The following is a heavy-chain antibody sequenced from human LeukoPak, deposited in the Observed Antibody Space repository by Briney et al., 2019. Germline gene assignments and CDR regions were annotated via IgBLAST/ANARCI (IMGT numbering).Heavy chain of an antibody. CDR1: GITFSDHN. Sequence: GSLRLSCAASGITFSDHNMCWICEAPGKGLGWVGYIYFTGTTNYNHNPPRRVTISMETYKGKLSLTLNSVTAADTAVDYSSRDDAHYDFFGYDRRGWFDPWGQGTLVIVSS. J-gene: IGHJ5*02. CDR2: IYFTGTT. V-gene: IGHV4-59*11. CDR3: SRDDAHYDFFGYDRRGWFDP. D-gene: IGHD3-3*01.